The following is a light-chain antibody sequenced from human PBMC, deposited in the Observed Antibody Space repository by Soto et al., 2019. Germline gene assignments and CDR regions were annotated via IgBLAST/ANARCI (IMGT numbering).Light chain of an antibody. CDR1: QRISNS. Sequence: DIQMTQSPSSLSASVGDRVNMTCQAAQRISNSLSWYQQRPGKVPRLLIYDASILRAGVPSRFSGSRSGPDFVLTIRNLLPEDVATYYCQQYENVPYIFGPGTKVEI. J-gene: IGKJ2*01. CDR3: QQYENVPYI. CDR2: DAS. V-gene: IGKV1-33*01.